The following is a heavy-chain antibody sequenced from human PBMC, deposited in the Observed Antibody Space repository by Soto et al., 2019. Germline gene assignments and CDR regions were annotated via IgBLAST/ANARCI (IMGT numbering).Heavy chain of an antibody. CDR3: ARGGGCGYCSSTSCYTCRKRKNWFDP. Sequence: KPSETLSLTCAVYGGSFSGYYWSWIRQPPGKGLEWIGEINHSGSTNYNPSLKSRVTISVDTSKNQFSLKLSSVTAADTAVYYCARGGGCGYCSSTSCYTCRKRKNWFDPWGQGTLVTVSS. D-gene: IGHD2-2*02. CDR2: INHSGST. V-gene: IGHV4-34*01. CDR1: GGSFSGYY. J-gene: IGHJ5*02.